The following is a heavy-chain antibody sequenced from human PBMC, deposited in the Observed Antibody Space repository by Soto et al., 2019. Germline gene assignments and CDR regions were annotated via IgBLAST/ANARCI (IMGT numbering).Heavy chain of an antibody. CDR1: GFRFSDYS. J-gene: IGHJ4*02. Sequence: PGGSLRLSCAASGFRFSDYSMNWVRQAPGRGLEWVSYISSSSFTIHYADSVEGRFAISRDNAKNSLYLQMNSLRVEDTAVYYCARDYNDFGSGHFDYWGQGA. V-gene: IGHV3-48*01. CDR3: ARDYNDFGSGHFDY. CDR2: ISSSSFTI. D-gene: IGHD3-3*01.